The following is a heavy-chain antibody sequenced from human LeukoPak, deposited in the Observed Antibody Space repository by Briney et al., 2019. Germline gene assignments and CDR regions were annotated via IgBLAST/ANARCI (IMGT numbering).Heavy chain of an antibody. Sequence: GGSLRLSCAASGFTFSSSWMAWVRQAPGKGLEWVANIKEDGTEEYYADSLKGRLTISSDNAKNSLNLQMNSLRVEDTAVYYCARDMGWLALDYWGQGILVTVSS. CDR1: GFTFSSSW. D-gene: IGHD6-19*01. CDR3: ARDMGWLALDY. V-gene: IGHV3-7*01. CDR2: IKEDGTEE. J-gene: IGHJ4*02.